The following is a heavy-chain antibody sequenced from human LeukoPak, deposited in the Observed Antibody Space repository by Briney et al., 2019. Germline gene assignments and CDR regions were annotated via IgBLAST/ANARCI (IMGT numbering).Heavy chain of an antibody. CDR1: GYTFTNFG. CDR3: SRSGPGSCSGGSCYSNY. Sequence: ASVKVSCKASGYTFTNFGISWVRQAPGQGLEWMGWISAYNGNRNYAQKLQGRITMTTDTSTNTAYMELRSLRSDDTAVYYCSRSGPGSCSGGSCYSNYWGQGTLVTVSS. CDR2: ISAYNGNR. D-gene: IGHD2-15*01. V-gene: IGHV1-18*01. J-gene: IGHJ4*02.